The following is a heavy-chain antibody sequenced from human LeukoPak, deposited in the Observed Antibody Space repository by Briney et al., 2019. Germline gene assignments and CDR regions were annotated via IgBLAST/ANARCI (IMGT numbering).Heavy chain of an antibody. CDR2: TYYRSKWYN. CDR1: GDSVSSNSAA. D-gene: IGHD3-16*01. V-gene: IGHV6-1*01. Sequence: SQTLSLTCAISGDSVSSNSAAWNWIRQSPSRGLEWLGRTYYRSKWYNDYAVSVKSRITINPDTSKNQFSLNLSSVTAADTAVYYCARRWVYDKRAFDAWGQGTMVTVSS. J-gene: IGHJ3*01. CDR3: ARRWVYDKRAFDA.